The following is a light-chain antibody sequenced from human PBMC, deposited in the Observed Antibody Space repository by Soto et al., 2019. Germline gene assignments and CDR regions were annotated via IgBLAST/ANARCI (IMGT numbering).Light chain of an antibody. Sequence: EIVMTQSPATLSVSPGERATLSCRASQSVSSNLAWYQQKPGQAPMLLIYGASTSSTGIPARFSGSWSGAEFTLTLSSLQSEDFAVYYFQPCNNWPPYTLGQGPELEIK. J-gene: IGKJ2*01. V-gene: IGKV3-15*01. CDR1: QSVSSN. CDR3: QPCNNWPPYT. CDR2: GAS.